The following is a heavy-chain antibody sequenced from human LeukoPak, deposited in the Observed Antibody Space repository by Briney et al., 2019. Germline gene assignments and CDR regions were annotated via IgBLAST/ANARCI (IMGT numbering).Heavy chain of an antibody. J-gene: IGHJ4*02. Sequence: ASVKVSCKASGGIFSSYAISWVRQAPGQGLEWMGGIIPIFGTANYAQKFRGRVTITTDESTSTAYMELSSLRSEDTAVYYCARGTSLRYFDWIPFGYWGQGTLVTVSS. CDR3: ARGTSLRYFDWIPFGY. D-gene: IGHD3-9*01. CDR1: GGIFSSYA. V-gene: IGHV1-69*05. CDR2: IIPIFGTA.